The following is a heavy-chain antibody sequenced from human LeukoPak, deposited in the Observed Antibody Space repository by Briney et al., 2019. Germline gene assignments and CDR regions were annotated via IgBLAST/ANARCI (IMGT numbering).Heavy chain of an antibody. D-gene: IGHD2-2*01. Sequence: ASVKVSCKASGYTLISNYMHWVRQAPGQGLEWMGVINPSSGTTNYAQKFQGRVTVTRDTSTSTVYMELSSLRADDTAVYYCARAVPVWNWFDPWGQGTLVTVSS. J-gene: IGHJ5*02. CDR3: ARAVPVWNWFDP. CDR1: GYTLISNY. CDR2: INPSSGTT. V-gene: IGHV1-46*01.